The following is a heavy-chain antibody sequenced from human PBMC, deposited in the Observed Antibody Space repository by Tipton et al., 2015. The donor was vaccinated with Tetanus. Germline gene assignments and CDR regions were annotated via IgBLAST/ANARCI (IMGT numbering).Heavy chain of an antibody. Sequence: SLRLSCAASGLTFNSSGMHWVRQAPGKGLEWVAVISYDGSNKYYADSVKGRFTISRDNSKNTLYLQMSSLRAEDTAVYYCADHCSSTTCYGYWGQGSLVTVSS. CDR3: ADHCSSTTCYGY. V-gene: IGHV3-30*03. D-gene: IGHD2-2*01. J-gene: IGHJ4*02. CDR2: ISYDGSNK. CDR1: GLTFNSSG.